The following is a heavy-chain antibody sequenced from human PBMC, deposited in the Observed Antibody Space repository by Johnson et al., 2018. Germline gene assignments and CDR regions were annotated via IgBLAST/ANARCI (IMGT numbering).Heavy chain of an antibody. Sequence: QVQLVQSGAGVRKHGASVKVSCKASGDTFLSYYMTWVRQAPGQGLEWRGIINLSGGGTRYAQKFKARVTMTRDTSRSTVYMELSSLRPEDTAVYYCARGDPAAHAFDIWGQGTMVTVSS. J-gene: IGHJ3*02. CDR3: ARGDPAAHAFDI. CDR1: GDTFLSYY. CDR2: INLSGGGT. D-gene: IGHD2-21*02. V-gene: IGHV1-46*01.